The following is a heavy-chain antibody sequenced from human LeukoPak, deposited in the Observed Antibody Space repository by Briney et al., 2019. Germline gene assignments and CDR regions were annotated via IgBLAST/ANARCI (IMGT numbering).Heavy chain of an antibody. J-gene: IGHJ4*02. D-gene: IGHD7-27*01. V-gene: IGHV1-8*01. Sequence: ASVKVSCKASGYTFTSYDINWVRQATGQGLEWMGWMNPNSGNTGYAQKFQGRATLTRDTSISTAYMELSNLNSDDTAVYYCAKLTGGLTDWGQGTLVTVSS. CDR2: MNPNSGNT. CDR1: GYTFTSYD. CDR3: AKLTGGLTD.